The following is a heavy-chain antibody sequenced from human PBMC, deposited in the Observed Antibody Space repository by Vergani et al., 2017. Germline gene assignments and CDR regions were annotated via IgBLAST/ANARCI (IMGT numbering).Heavy chain of an antibody. Sequence: QVQLVQSGAEVKKPGSSVKVSCKASGGTFSSYTISWVRQAPGQGLEWMGRIIPILGIANYAHKFQGRVTITADKAKSTAYMELSSLRSEDTAVYYCAGGDCGGYCYSDWYFDLWGRGTLVTVSS. CDR3: AGGDCGGYCYSDWYFDL. CDR1: GGTFSSYT. D-gene: IGHD2-21*02. V-gene: IGHV1-69*02. CDR2: IIPILGIA. J-gene: IGHJ2*01.